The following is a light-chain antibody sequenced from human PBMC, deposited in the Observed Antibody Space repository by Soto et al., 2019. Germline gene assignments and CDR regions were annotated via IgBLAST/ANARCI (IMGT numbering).Light chain of an antibody. CDR3: QYYGGSPRT. CDR1: ESVAS. J-gene: IGKJ1*01. V-gene: IGKV3-20*01. CDR2: GAS. Sequence: EIFLTQSPGTLSLYPGEGTTLSCRASESVASLAWYQQKPGQAPRLLIYGASTRATGIPDRFSGSGSGTDLTLTISRLEPEDFAVYYCQYYGGSPRTFGRGTKVDIK.